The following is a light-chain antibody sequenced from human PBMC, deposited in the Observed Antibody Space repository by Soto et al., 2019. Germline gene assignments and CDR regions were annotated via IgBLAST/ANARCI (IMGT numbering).Light chain of an antibody. V-gene: IGLV2-8*01. Sequence: QSVLTQPPSASGSPGQSVTISCTGSSSDVGHSNFVSWYQQHPGKGPKLIIYEVSKRPSGVADRFSGSKSGNTASLSVSGLQDEDEADYFCNAQADNGKHVFGTGTKVTVL. CDR3: NAQADNGKHV. CDR2: EVS. J-gene: IGLJ1*01. CDR1: SSDVGHSNF.